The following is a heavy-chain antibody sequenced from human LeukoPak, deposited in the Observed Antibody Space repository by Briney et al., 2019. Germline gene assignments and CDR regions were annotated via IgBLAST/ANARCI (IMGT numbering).Heavy chain of an antibody. Sequence: SQTLSLTCTVSGGSISSGSYYWSWIRQPAGKGLEWIGRIYTSGSTNYNPSLKSRVTISVDTSKNQFSLKVSSVTAADTAVYYCARVFDSGSQAYFYYMDVWGKGTTVTIFS. CDR1: GGSISSGSYY. CDR2: IYTSGST. D-gene: IGHD3-10*01. J-gene: IGHJ6*03. V-gene: IGHV4-61*02. CDR3: ARVFDSGSQAYFYYMDV.